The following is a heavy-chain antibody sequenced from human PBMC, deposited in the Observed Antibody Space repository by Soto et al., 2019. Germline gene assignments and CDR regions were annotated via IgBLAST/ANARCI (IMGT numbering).Heavy chain of an antibody. D-gene: IGHD6-19*01. CDR3: ARAVPWGLDV. CDR1: GFTFSLYS. J-gene: IGHJ6*02. Sequence: EVQLVESGGGLVQPGGSLRLSCAASGFTFSLYSMSWVRQAPGKGLEWVAYISRSSPGIHYADSVKGRFTISRDDATNSMHLQMNSLRDGDTAVYSFARAVPWGLDVWGQGNTVSISS. CDR2: ISRSSPGI. V-gene: IGHV3-48*02.